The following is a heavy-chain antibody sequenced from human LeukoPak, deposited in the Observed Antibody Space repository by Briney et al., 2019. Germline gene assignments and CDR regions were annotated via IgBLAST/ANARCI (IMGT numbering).Heavy chain of an antibody. CDR2: MNPNSGNT. J-gene: IGHJ5*02. V-gene: IGHV1-8*01. CDR1: GYTFTSYD. CDR3: ARGRIAAAGRKINWFDP. Sequence: ASVKVSCKASGYTFTSYDINWVRQAPGQGLEWMGWMNPNSGNTGYAQKFQGRVTMTRNTSISTAYMELSSLRSEDTAVYYCARGRIAAAGRKINWFDPWGQGTLVTVSS. D-gene: IGHD6-13*01.